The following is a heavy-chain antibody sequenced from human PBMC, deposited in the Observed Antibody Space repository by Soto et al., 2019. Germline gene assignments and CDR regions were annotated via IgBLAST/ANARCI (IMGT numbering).Heavy chain of an antibody. D-gene: IGHD6-13*01. CDR1: GGTFSSYA. J-gene: IGHJ6*02. Sequence: VASVKVSCKASGGTFSSYAISWVRQAPGQGLEWMGGIIPIFGTANYAQKFQGRVTITADESTSTAYMELSSLRSEDTAVYYCARDKQRQIAAAGSQADYYGMDVWGQGTTVTVSS. CDR3: ARDKQRQIAAAGSQADYYGMDV. CDR2: IIPIFGTA. V-gene: IGHV1-69*13.